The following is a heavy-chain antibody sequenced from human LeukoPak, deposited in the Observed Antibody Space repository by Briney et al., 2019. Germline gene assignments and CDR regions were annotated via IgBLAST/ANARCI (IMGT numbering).Heavy chain of an antibody. CDR2: ISGSGVGT. V-gene: IGHV3-23*01. D-gene: IGHD3-22*01. J-gene: IGHJ4*02. CDR1: GFTFNNYA. Sequence: QPGGSLRLSCAASGFTFNNYAMTWVRQAPGKGLEWVSVISGSGVGTYYADSVKGRFTISRDNSKNILYLQMNSLRADDTAVYYCAKDRVVVITTPFDSWGQGTLVTVSS. CDR3: AKDRVVVITTPFDS.